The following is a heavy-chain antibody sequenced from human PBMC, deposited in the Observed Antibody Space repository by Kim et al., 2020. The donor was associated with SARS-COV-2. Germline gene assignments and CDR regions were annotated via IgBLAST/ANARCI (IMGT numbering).Heavy chain of an antibody. D-gene: IGHD3-10*01. V-gene: IGHV1-18*01. CDR2: ISAYNGNT. CDR1: GYTFTSYG. CDR3: ARVLWFGEYYGMDV. Sequence: ASVKVSCKASGYTFTSYGISWVRQDPGQGLEWMGWISAYNGNTNYAQKLQGRVTMTTDTSTSTAYMELRSLRSDDTAVYYCARVLWFGEYYGMDVWGQGTTVTVSS. J-gene: IGHJ6*02.